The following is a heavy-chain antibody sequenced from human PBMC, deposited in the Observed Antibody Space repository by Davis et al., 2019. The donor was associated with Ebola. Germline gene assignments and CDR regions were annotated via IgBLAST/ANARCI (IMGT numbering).Heavy chain of an antibody. CDR3: ARGRYCSGGSCFSRWFDP. D-gene: IGHD2-15*01. Sequence: PGGSLRLSCAASGFTFSSYAMTWARQAPGKGLEWVSAITSSGGSTYYADSVKGRFTISRDNSKNTLYLQMNSLTVEDTAVYYCARGRYCSGGSCFSRWFDPWGQGTLVTVSS. CDR2: ITSSGGST. V-gene: IGHV3-23*01. J-gene: IGHJ5*02. CDR1: GFTFSSYA.